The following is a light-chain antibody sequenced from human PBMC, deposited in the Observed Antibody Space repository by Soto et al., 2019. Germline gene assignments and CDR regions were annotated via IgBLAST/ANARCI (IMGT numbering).Light chain of an antibody. CDR2: DVS. J-gene: IGLJ1*01. Sequence: QSALTQPASVSGSPGQSITLSCTGSSSDVGTSNYVSWYQHHPGRAPKLMIYDVSNRPSGVSNRFSGSKSGNTASLTISGLQTEDEADYYCTSYTSSTTYVFGTGTKVTVL. CDR3: TSYTSSTTYV. V-gene: IGLV2-14*03. CDR1: SSDVGTSNY.